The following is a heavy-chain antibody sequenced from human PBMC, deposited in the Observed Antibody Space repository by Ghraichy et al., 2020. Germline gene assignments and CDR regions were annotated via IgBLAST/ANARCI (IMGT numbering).Heavy chain of an antibody. CDR3: AKDEGGAVAGLPIFDY. Sequence: GGSLRLSCAASGFTFSSYAMSWVRQAPGKGLEWVSAISGSGGSTYYADSVKGRFTISRDNSKNTLYLQMNSLRAEDTAVYYCAKDEGGAVAGLPIFDYWGQGTLVTVSS. J-gene: IGHJ4*02. CDR1: GFTFSSYA. CDR2: ISGSGGST. V-gene: IGHV3-23*01. D-gene: IGHD6-19*01.